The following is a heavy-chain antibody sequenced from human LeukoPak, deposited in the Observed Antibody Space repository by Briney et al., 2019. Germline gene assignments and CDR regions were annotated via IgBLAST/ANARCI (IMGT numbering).Heavy chain of an antibody. CDR2: IYYSGST. CDR3: ARHVPDYYDSSGYYTVSYFDY. V-gene: IGHV4-59*08. D-gene: IGHD3-22*01. J-gene: IGHJ4*02. Sequence: SETLSLTCTVSVGSISSYYWSWIRQPPGKGLGWIGYIYYSGSTNYNPSLKSRVTISVDTSKNQFSLKLSSVTAADTAVYYCARHVPDYYDSSGYYTVSYFDYWGQGTLVTVSS. CDR1: VGSISSYY.